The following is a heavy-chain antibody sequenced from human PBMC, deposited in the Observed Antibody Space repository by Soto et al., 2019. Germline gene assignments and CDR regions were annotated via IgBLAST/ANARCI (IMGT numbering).Heavy chain of an antibody. CDR1: GFILDDFA. V-gene: IGHV3-9*01. CDR2: ISWNSFTL. Sequence: EVQLVESEGGLVQPGTSLRLSCTISGFILDDFAMHWVRQAPGKGLEWVSGISWNSFTLGYADSVKGRFTISRDNAHNSLYLHMNSLKTEDTAWYYCARQRETSGYYKAGYTFDLWGQGTVVTVSS. D-gene: IGHD3-22*01. CDR3: ARQRETSGYYKAGYTFDL. J-gene: IGHJ3*01.